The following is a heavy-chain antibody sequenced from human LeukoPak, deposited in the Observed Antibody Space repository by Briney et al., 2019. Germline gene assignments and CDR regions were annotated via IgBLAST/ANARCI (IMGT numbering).Heavy chain of an antibody. CDR2: ISGSGGST. D-gene: IGHD5-18*01. Sequence: PGGSLRLSCAASGFTFSSYAMSWVRQAPGKGLEWVSAISGSGGSTYYADSVKGRFTISRDNSKNTLYLQMNSLRAEDTAVYYCAKHEKFGYSYGEVDYWGQGTLVTVSS. J-gene: IGHJ4*02. V-gene: IGHV3-23*01. CDR3: AKHEKFGYSYGEVDY. CDR1: GFTFSSYA.